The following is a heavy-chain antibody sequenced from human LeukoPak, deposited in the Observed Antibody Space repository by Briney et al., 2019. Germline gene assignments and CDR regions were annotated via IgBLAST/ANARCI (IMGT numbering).Heavy chain of an antibody. J-gene: IGHJ5*02. D-gene: IGHD3-10*01. V-gene: IGHV4-39*07. CDR2: IYYSGST. CDR3: ARGGIRGVIIAWFDP. CDR1: GGSISSSSYY. Sequence: PSETLSLTCTVSGGSISSSSYYWGWIRQPPGKGLEWIGSIYYSGSTYYNPSLKSRVTISVDTSKNQFSLKLSSVTAADTAVYYCARGGIRGVIIAWFDPWGQGTLVTVSS.